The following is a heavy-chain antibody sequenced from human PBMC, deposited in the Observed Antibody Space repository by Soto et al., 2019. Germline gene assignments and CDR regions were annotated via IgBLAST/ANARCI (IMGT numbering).Heavy chain of an antibody. CDR2: IIPIFGTA. CDR1: GGTFSSYA. V-gene: IGHV1-69*13. D-gene: IGHD6-19*01. J-gene: IGHJ6*02. CDR3: ARSWYSSGWSQYYYYYGMDV. Sequence: SVKVSCQASGGTFSSYAISWVRQAPGQGVEWMGGIIPIFGTANYAQKFQGRVTITADESTSTAYMELSSLRSEDTAVYYCARSWYSSGWSQYYYYYGMDVWGQGTTVTVSS.